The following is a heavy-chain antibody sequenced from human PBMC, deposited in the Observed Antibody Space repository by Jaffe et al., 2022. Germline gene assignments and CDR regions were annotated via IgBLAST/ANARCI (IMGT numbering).Heavy chain of an antibody. CDR1: GFSFSGPW. V-gene: IGHV3-7*01. Sequence: DVQLVESGGGLVQPGESLRLSCAASGFSFSGPWMSWVRQAPGKGLEWVANIKYGVNENYYVDSVKGRFTISRDNAKNSLYLQMNNLRVEDSAIYYCTRVSPYSWALDLWGQGTLVTVSS. D-gene: IGHD5-18*01. CDR3: TRVSPYSWALDL. CDR2: IKYGVNEN. J-gene: IGHJ4*02.